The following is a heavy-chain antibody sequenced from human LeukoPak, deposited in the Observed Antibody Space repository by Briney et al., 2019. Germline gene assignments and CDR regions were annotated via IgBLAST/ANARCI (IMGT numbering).Heavy chain of an antibody. CDR2: ISSSSSYI. CDR3: ARGLQYHYGMDV. Sequence: GGSLRLSCAASGFTFSSYSMNWVRQAPGKGLEWVSSISSSSSYIYYADSVKGRFTISRDNAKNSLYLQMNSLRAEDTAVYDCARGLQYHYGMDVWGQGTTVTVSS. CDR1: GFTFSSYS. J-gene: IGHJ6*02. V-gene: IGHV3-21*01.